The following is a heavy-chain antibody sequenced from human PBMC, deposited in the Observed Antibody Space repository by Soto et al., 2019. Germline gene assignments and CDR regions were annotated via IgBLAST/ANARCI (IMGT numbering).Heavy chain of an antibody. CDR2: IYYSGST. J-gene: IGHJ3*02. Sequence: SETLSLTCTVSGCSVCSGTYYWSWIRQPPGKGLEWIGYIYYSGSTNYNPSLKSRVTISVDTSKNQFSLKLSSVTAADTAVYYCARDRGTYYYDSSGYNHAFDIWGQGTMVT. CDR3: ARDRGTYYYDSSGYNHAFDI. D-gene: IGHD3-22*01. V-gene: IGHV4-61*01. CDR1: GCSVCSGTYY.